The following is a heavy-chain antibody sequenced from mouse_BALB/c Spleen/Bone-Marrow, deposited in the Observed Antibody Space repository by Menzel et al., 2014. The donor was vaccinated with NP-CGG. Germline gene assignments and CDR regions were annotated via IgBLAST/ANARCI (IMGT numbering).Heavy chain of an antibody. Sequence: EVMLVESGGGLVKPGGSLKLSCAASGFTFSSYAMSWVRQTPEKRLEWVATISSGGSYTYYPDSVKGRFTISRDNAKNTLYLQTSSLRSEDTAMYYCARVITWYFDVWGAGTTVTVSS. V-gene: IGHV5-9-1*01. CDR2: ISSGGSYT. D-gene: IGHD2-4*01. J-gene: IGHJ1*01. CDR3: ARVITWYFDV. CDR1: GFTFSSYA.